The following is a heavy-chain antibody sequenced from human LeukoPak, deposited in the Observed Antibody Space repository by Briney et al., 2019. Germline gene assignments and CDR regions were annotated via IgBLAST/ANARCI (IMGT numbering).Heavy chain of an antibody. Sequence: SVKVSCKASGGTFSSYAISWVRQAPGQGLEWMGGIIPIFGTANYAQKFQGRVTITTDESTSTAYMELSSLRSEDTAVYYCARDLVVPAPGWFDPWGQGTLVTVSS. D-gene: IGHD2-2*01. J-gene: IGHJ5*02. CDR2: IIPIFGTA. V-gene: IGHV1-69*05. CDR3: ARDLVVPAPGWFDP. CDR1: GGTFSSYA.